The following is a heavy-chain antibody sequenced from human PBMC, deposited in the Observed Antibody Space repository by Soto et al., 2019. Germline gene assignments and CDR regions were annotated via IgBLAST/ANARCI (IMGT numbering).Heavy chain of an antibody. CDR3: ARDMGSAMTTRIFDH. V-gene: IGHV4-30-4*01. J-gene: IGHJ4*02. Sequence: QVLVQESGPGLVKPSQPLTLSCSVSGGSVDSGNHYWNWLRRPPGKGLEWIGYIYYGESTYYNPSLKSRATISVDTSQSRFSLRLTSVTAADTAVYYCARDMGSAMTTRIFDHWGQGTLVTVSS. D-gene: IGHD4-17*01. CDR2: IYYGEST. CDR1: GGSVDSGNHY.